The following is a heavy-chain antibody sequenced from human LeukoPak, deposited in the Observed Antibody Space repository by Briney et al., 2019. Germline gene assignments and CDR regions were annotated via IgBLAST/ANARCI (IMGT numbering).Heavy chain of an antibody. Sequence: WGSLRLSCAASGFTFSSHAMSWVRRAPGKGLEWVSGLIENGATTYYADSVKGRFTISRDNSRNTMYLQMNSLRVEDTAVYYCVKDYQVGNSPAFGDYWGQGTLVTISS. CDR1: GFTFSSHA. J-gene: IGHJ4*02. CDR2: LIENGATT. D-gene: IGHD1-26*01. CDR3: VKDYQVGNSPAFGDY. V-gene: IGHV3-23*01.